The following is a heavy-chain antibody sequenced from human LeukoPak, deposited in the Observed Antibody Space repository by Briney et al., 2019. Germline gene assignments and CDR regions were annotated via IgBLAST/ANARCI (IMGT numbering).Heavy chain of an antibody. D-gene: IGHD3-10*01. J-gene: IGHJ5*02. CDR1: GFIFSDKY. CDR3: AAGGGSYH. V-gene: IGHV3-53*01. Sequence: GGSLRLSCVASGFIFSDKYVHWVRQAPGKGLEWVSVIFSGGSTYYTDSVKGRYTIFRDNSKNTVYLQMNGLRVEDTGIYYCAAGGGSYHWGQGTLATVSS. CDR2: IFSGGST.